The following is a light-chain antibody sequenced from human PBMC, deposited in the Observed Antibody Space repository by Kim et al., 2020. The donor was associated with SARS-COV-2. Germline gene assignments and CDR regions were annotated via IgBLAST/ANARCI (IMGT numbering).Light chain of an antibody. CDR3: QQRGSWPLT. J-gene: IGKJ5*01. CDR2: DAF. V-gene: IGKV3-11*01. Sequence: FPPVETATPSCGASKSNSCYLAWYQHIPGQAPRLLISDAFNRATGIPDRFSGSGSGTDFTLTISSLEPEDFAVYYCQQRGSWPLTFGQGTRLEIK. CDR1: KSNSCY.